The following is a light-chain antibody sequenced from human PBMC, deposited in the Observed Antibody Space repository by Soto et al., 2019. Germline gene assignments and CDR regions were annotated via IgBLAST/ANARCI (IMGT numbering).Light chain of an antibody. CDR2: EVS. CDR1: SSDVGGYNY. CDR3: SSYTSSSTLV. V-gene: IGLV2-14*01. Sequence: QAVRSQTASVSGSPGQSITISCTGTSSDVGGYNYVSWYQQHPGKAPKLMIYEVSNRPSGVSNRFSGSKSGNTASLTISGLQAEDEADYYCSSYTSSSTLVFGTGTKVTVL. J-gene: IGLJ1*01.